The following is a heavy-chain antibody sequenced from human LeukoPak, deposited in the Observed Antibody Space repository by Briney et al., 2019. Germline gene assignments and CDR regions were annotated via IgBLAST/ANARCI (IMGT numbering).Heavy chain of an antibody. CDR3: ARQRLRGVSYFDY. Sequence: GESLKISCEGSGYSFTSHWIGWVRQTPGKGLEWMGIIYPGDSDTRYSPSFQGQVTISADKSITTAYLQWTSLKASDTAMYYCARQRLRGVSYFDYWGRGTLVTVSS. CDR2: IYPGDSDT. V-gene: IGHV5-51*01. CDR1: GYSFTSHW. D-gene: IGHD3-10*01. J-gene: IGHJ4*02.